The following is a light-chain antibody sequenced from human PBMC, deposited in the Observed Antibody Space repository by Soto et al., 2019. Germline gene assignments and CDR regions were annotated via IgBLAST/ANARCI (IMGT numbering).Light chain of an antibody. CDR1: SSDVGIYNL. Sequence: QSVLTQPASVSGSPGQSSTISCTGTSSDVGIYNLVSWYQQHPGNAPQLMIYEVFKRPSGVSNRFSGSKSGNTASLTISGLQAEDEADYYCCSYAGSSTHYVFGTGTKVTVL. CDR2: EVF. CDR3: CSYAGSSTHYV. V-gene: IGLV2-23*02. J-gene: IGLJ1*01.